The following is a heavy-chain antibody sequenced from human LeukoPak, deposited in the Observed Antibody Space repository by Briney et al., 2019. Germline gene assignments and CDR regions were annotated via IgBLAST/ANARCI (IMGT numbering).Heavy chain of an antibody. J-gene: IGHJ6*02. Sequence: SETLSLTCAVYGGSFSGYYWSWIRQPPGKGLEWIGEINHSGSTNYNPSLKSRVTISVDTSKNQFSLKLSSVTAADTAVYYCAKSHSTRIVVVPAAISDYYYGMDVWGQGTTVTVSS. V-gene: IGHV4-34*01. CDR2: INHSGST. CDR1: GGSFSGYY. D-gene: IGHD2-2*02. CDR3: AKSHSTRIVVVPAAISDYYYGMDV.